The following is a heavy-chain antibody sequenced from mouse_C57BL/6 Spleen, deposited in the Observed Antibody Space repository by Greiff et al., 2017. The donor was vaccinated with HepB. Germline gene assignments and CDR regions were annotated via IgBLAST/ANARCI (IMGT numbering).Heavy chain of an antibody. J-gene: IGHJ3*01. CDR2: INPNNGGT. CDR3: ARGYDGYTWFAY. Sequence: EVKLQESGPELVKPGASVKMSCKASGYTFTDYNMHWVKQSHGKSLEWIGYINPNNGGTSYNQKFKGKATLTVNKSSSTAYMELRSLTSEDSAVYYCARGYDGYTWFAYWGQGTLVTVSA. D-gene: IGHD2-3*01. V-gene: IGHV1-22*01. CDR1: GYTFTDYN.